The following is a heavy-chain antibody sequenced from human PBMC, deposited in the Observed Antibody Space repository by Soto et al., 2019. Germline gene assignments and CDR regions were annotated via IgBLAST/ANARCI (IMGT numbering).Heavy chain of an antibody. CDR1: GGTLSDHG. J-gene: IGHJ3*02. V-gene: IGHV1-69*06. D-gene: IGHD3-10*01. Sequence: QVQLEQSGAEVKKPGSSVKVSCKASGGTLSDHGVAWLRQAPGQGLEWMGGTIPVFNTAKYAQNFQGRVTVTADKFTNIAYMELSSLRSEDTAFYFGARVVYGSGNYYTGPSAFDIWGQGTMVIVSS. CDR2: TIPVFNTA. CDR3: ARVVYGSGNYYTGPSAFDI.